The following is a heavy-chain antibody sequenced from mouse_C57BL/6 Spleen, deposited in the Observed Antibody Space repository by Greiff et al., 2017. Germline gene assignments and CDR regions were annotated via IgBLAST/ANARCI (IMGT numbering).Heavy chain of an antibody. V-gene: IGHV1-59*01. J-gene: IGHJ3*01. CDR3: ASYGSKAY. Sequence: QVQLQQPGAELVRPGTSVKLSCKASGYTFTSYWMHWVKQRPGQGLEWIGVIDPSDSYTNYNQKFKGKATLTVDTSSSTAYMQLRSLTSEDSAVYYCASYGSKAYWGQGTLVTVSA. D-gene: IGHD1-1*01. CDR2: IDPSDSYT. CDR1: GYTFTSYW.